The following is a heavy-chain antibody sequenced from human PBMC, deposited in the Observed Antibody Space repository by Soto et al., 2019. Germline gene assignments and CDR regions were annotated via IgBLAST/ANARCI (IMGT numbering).Heavy chain of an antibody. Sequence: QVQLVESGGGVVQPGRSLRLSCAASGFTFSSYGMHWVRQAPGKGLEWVAVISYDGSNKYYADSVKGRFTISRDNSKNTLYLQMNSLRAEDTAVYYCAKSPMPYYASCLGYWGQGTLVTVSS. CDR2: ISYDGSNK. CDR1: GFTFSSYG. V-gene: IGHV3-30*18. CDR3: AKSPMPYYASCLGY. D-gene: IGHD3-10*01. J-gene: IGHJ4*02.